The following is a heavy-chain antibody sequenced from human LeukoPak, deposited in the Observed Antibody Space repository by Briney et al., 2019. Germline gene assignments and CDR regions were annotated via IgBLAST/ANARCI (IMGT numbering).Heavy chain of an antibody. CDR3: ARGIAVGGAEYFQH. CDR2: ISTYNGNT. Sequence: EASVTVFCKPSGYTFTNYGITWVRQAPGQGLEWMGWISTYNGNTNYAQKFQGRVTMTTDTSTSTAYMELRSLRSDDTAVYYCARGIAVGGAEYFQHWGQGTLVTVSS. D-gene: IGHD6-19*01. CDR1: GYTFTNYG. V-gene: IGHV1-18*01. J-gene: IGHJ1*01.